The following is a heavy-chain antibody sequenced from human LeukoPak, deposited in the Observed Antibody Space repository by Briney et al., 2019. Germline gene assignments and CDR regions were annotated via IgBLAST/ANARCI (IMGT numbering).Heavy chain of an antibody. Sequence: SETLSLTCTTSGVSINRFYWSWVRQPPGKGLEWIGDIYSGVPTYFNPSLKSRVTISVDTSKNQFSLNLASVTAADTAMYYCVQTTGWPGFDYWGQGILVTVSS. D-gene: IGHD1-1*01. CDR3: VQTTGWPGFDY. CDR2: IYSGVPT. CDR1: GVSINRFY. V-gene: IGHV4-4*09. J-gene: IGHJ4*02.